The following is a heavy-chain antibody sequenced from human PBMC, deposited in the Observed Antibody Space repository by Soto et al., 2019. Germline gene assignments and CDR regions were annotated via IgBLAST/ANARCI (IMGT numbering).Heavy chain of an antibody. D-gene: IGHD2-8*01. CDR1: GFTFSTYA. V-gene: IGHV3-23*01. CDR3: AGGVYGSYYYYYGMDV. Sequence: EVQLLESGGGLVQPGGSLRLSCAASGFTFSTYAMSWVRQAPGKGLEWVSAISGSGDTTYYADSVRGRFTISRDNSKTTLYLQMNSLRAEDTAVYYCAGGVYGSYYYYYGMDVWGQGTTVTVSS. J-gene: IGHJ6*02. CDR2: ISGSGDTT.